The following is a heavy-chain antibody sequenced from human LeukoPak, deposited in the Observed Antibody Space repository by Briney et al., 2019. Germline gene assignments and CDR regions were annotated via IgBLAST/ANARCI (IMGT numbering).Heavy chain of an antibody. CDR1: GFTFSSYA. CDR3: AKADTVTTGEFDY. CDR2: ISGSGAIT. Sequence: HPGGSLRLSCAASGFTFSSYAMSWVRQAPGKGLEWVSAISGSGAITYYADSVKGRFTISRDNSKNTLYLQMISLRAEDTAVYYCAKADTVTTGEFDYWGQGTLVTVSS. J-gene: IGHJ4*02. V-gene: IGHV3-23*01. D-gene: IGHD4-17*01.